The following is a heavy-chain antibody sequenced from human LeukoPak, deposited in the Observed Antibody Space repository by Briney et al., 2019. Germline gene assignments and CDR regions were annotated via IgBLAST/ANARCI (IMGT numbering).Heavy chain of an antibody. J-gene: IGHJ4*02. CDR2: INPNIGGT. V-gene: IGHV1-2*02. CDR1: GYTFTGYY. CDR3: ARAATVTPYYFDY. Sequence: ASVKVSCKASGYTFTGYYMHWVRQAPGQGLEWMGWINPNIGGTNYAQKFQGRVTMTRDTSISTAYMELSRLRSDDTAVYYCARAATVTPYYFDYWGQGTLVTVSS. D-gene: IGHD4-17*01.